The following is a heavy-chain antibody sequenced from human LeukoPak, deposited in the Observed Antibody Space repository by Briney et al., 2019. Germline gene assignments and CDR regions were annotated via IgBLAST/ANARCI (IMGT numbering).Heavy chain of an antibody. D-gene: IGHD1-7*01. CDR3: ARKQTGTMYDV. J-gene: IGHJ4*02. CDR1: GGSISSSSYY. V-gene: IGHV4-39*07. CDR2: FSSGGSA. Sequence: SETLSLTCIVPGGSISSSSYYWAWLRQSPGKGLEWIGTFSSGGSAYYHPSLTSRVSISKDTSDNQFSLRLYSVTAADTAVYYCARKQTGTMYDVWGQGTQVTVSS.